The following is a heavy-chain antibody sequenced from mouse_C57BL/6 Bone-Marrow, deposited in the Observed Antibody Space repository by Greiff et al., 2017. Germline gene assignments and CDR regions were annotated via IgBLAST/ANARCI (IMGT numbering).Heavy chain of an antibody. CDR2: IDPNSGGT. CDR1: GYTFTSYW. Sequence: QVHVKQPGAELVKPGASVKLSCKASGYTFTSYWMHWVKQRPGRGLEWIGRIDPNSGGTKYNEKFKSKATLTVDKPSSTAYMQLSSLTSEDSAVYYCARFGYDGYYVWFAYWGQGTLVTVSA. V-gene: IGHV1-72*01. CDR3: ARFGYDGYYVWFAY. D-gene: IGHD2-3*01. J-gene: IGHJ3*01.